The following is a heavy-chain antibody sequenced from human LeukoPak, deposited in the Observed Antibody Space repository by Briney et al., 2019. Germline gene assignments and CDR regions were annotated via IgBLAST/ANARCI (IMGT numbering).Heavy chain of an antibody. J-gene: IGHJ4*02. CDR3: AKHYMGSYDNRGLDS. CDR2: INHSGST. D-gene: IGHD3-10*01. CDR1: GGSSSGYY. Sequence: SETLSLTCAVYGGSSSGYYWSWIRQPPGKGLEWIGEINHSGSTNYNPSLKSRVTISVDTSKNQFSLKLSSVTAADTAVYYCAKHYMGSYDNRGLDSWGQGTLVTVSS. V-gene: IGHV4-34*01.